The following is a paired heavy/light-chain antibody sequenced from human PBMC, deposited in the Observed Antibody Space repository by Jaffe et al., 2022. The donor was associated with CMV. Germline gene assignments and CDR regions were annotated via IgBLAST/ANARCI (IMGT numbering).Light chain of an antibody. CDR1: SSDVGGYNY. CDR3: SSYTSSSSWV. J-gene: IGLJ3*02. CDR2: DVS. Sequence: QSALTQPASVSGSPGQSITISCTGTSSDVGGYNYVSWYQQHPGKAPKLMIYDVSNRPSGVSNRFSGSKSGNTASLTISGLQAEDEADYYCSSYTSSSSWVFGGGTKLTVL. V-gene: IGLV2-14*03.
Heavy chain of an antibody. CDR2: IDPSDSYT. J-gene: IGHJ5*02. CDR1: GYSFTSYW. D-gene: IGHD3-10*01. Sequence: EVQLVQSGAEVKKPGESLRISCKGSGYSFTSYWISWVRQMPGKGLEWMGRIDPSDSYTNYSPSFQGHVTISADKSISTAYLQWSSLKASDTAMYYCAREPNLWFGELLSSWFDPWGQGTLVTVSS. CDR3: AREPNLWFGELLSSWFDP. V-gene: IGHV5-10-1*03.